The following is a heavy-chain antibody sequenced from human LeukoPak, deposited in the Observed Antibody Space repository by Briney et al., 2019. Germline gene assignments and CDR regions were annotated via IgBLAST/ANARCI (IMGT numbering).Heavy chain of an antibody. Sequence: GGSLRLSCAASGFTFSGSAVHWVRQASGKGLEWVGRIRGKANNYATAYAASVNGRFTISRDDSKNTAYLQMNTLKTEDTAVYYCTRGSSLVYYYGMDVWGQGTTVSVSS. CDR3: TRGSSLVYYYGMDV. CDR1: GFTFSGSA. CDR2: IRGKANNYAT. D-gene: IGHD6-6*01. J-gene: IGHJ6*02. V-gene: IGHV3-73*01.